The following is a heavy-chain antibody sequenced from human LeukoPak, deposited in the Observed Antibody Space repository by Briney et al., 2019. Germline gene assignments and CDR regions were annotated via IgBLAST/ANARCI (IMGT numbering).Heavy chain of an antibody. Sequence: SETLSLTCTVPGGSISTYYWSWIRQPPGKGLEWIGYIYNSGSTNYNPSLKSRLTISVDTSKNQFSLKVSSVTAADTAVYYCARHEYTSSFWFDPWGQGTLVTVSS. J-gene: IGHJ5*02. CDR3: ARHEYTSSFWFDP. D-gene: IGHD6-6*01. CDR2: IYNSGST. CDR1: GGSISTYY. V-gene: IGHV4-59*08.